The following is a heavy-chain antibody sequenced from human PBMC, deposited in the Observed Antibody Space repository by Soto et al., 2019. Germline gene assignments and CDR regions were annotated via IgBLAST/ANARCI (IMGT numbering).Heavy chain of an antibody. CDR2: MGYNGFT. J-gene: IGHJ6*02. Sequence: SETLSLTCTISGGPMNNYYCSWFRQPRGQGLEWIGYMGYNGFTRYNPSLRSRVAISLDTAKNQFSLNLSSVTAADTALYYCARQGFGELHGLVDVWGQGITVTVSS. D-gene: IGHD3-10*01. CDR3: ARQGFGELHGLVDV. V-gene: IGHV4-59*08. CDR1: GGPMNNYY.